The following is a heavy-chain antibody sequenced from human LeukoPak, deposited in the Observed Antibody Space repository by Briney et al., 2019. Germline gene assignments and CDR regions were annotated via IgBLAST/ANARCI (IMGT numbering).Heavy chain of an antibody. D-gene: IGHD1-26*01. Sequence: GGSLRLSCAASGFTVSSNYMSWVRQAPGKGLEWVSVIYSGGSTYYADSVKGRFTIPRHNSKNTLYLQMNSLRAEDTAVYYCASSKIVGATIFDYWGQGTLVTVSS. V-gene: IGHV3-53*04. CDR2: IYSGGST. CDR3: ASSKIVGATIFDY. CDR1: GFTVSSNY. J-gene: IGHJ4*02.